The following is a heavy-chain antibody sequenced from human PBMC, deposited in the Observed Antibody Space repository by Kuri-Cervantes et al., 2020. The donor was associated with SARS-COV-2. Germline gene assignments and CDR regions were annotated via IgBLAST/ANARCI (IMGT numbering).Heavy chain of an antibody. Sequence: LSLTCVASGFTVSSYGMNWVRQAPGRGLEWVSGITTSGSTTYSTASVKGRFTISRDNSKITLYLPMNSRKAEDTAVYYCARDYARYTYVWGSYSHRGFDYWGQGTLVTVSS. J-gene: IGHJ4*02. V-gene: IGHV3-NL1*01. CDR1: GFTVSSYG. CDR2: ITTSGSTT. CDR3: ARDYARYTYVWGSYSHRGFDY. D-gene: IGHD3-16*02.